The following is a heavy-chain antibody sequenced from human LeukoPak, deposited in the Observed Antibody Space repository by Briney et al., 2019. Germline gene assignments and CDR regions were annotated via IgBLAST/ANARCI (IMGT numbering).Heavy chain of an antibody. CDR2: IHYSGST. D-gene: IGHD6-13*01. CDR1: CGPMSDDIYF. CDR3: ARAEFYSCRPAESLDF. J-gene: IGHJ3*01. V-gene: IGHV4-31*03. Sequence: PSETLSPPCTVSCGPMSDDIYFWTWVRQVPERGLEWIGNIHYSGSTSYNPSLESRISISVATSRNQFSLRLRSVTVADTAMYYCARAEFYSCRPAESLDFWGQGTMVTVSS.